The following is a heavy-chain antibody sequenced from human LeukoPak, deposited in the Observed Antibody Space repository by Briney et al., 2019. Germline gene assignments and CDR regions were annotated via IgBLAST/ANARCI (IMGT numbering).Heavy chain of an antibody. CDR1: GFTFSSCG. CDR2: IRYDGSNK. Sequence: PGGSLRLSCAASGFTFSSCGMHWVRQAPGKGLEWVAFIRYDGSNKYYADSVKGRFTISRDNSKNTLYLQMNSLRAEDTAVYYCAKGRRGGKSTRPDYWGQGTLVTVSS. CDR3: AKGRRGGKSTRPDY. D-gene: IGHD2-2*01. J-gene: IGHJ4*02. V-gene: IGHV3-30*02.